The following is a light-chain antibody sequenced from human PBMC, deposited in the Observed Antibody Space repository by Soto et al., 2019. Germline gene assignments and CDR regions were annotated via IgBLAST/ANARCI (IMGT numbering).Light chain of an antibody. CDR2: GAS. J-gene: IGKJ2*01. CDR3: QQYGGSPPMYT. Sequence: EIVLTQSPGTLSLTPGERATLSCRASQPIDSRYLIWYQQKPGQAPRLLIYGASSRATGIPDRFSGSGSGTDFILTISRLEPEDFAVYYCQQYGGSPPMYTFGQGTKLVIK. V-gene: IGKV3-20*01. CDR1: QPIDSRY.